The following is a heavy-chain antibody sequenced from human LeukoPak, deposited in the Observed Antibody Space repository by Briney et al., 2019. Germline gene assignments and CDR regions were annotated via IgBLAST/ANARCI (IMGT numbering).Heavy chain of an antibody. CDR2: INPGGGST. Sequence: ASVKVSCKASGYTFTSCYMHWVRQAPGQGLEWMGIINPGGGSTSYAQKFQSRVTMTRDTSTSTVYMELSSLRSEDTAVYYCARDLVREGMVFDYWGQGTLVTVSS. V-gene: IGHV1-46*01. J-gene: IGHJ4*02. CDR1: GYTFTSCY. CDR3: ARDLVREGMVFDY. D-gene: IGHD3-10*01.